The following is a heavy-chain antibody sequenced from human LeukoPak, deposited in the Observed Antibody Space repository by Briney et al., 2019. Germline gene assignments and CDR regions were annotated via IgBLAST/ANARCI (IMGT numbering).Heavy chain of an antibody. Sequence: GGSLRLSCAASGFTFSTYAMAWVRQAPGKGLEGLEWVSAISSSGDSTFYADSVKGWFTISRDNSKNTLSLQMNSLRAEDTAVFYCARISRFCGGDCYSYFDIWGQGTLVTVSS. CDR3: ARISRFCGGDCYSYFDI. CDR2: ISSSGDST. CDR1: GFTFSTYA. D-gene: IGHD2-21*02. J-gene: IGHJ4*02. V-gene: IGHV3-23*01.